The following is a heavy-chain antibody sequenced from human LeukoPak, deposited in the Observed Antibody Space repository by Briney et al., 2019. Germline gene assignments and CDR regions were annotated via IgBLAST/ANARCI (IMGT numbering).Heavy chain of an antibody. V-gene: IGHV3-23*01. CDR3: ARVPYSTGTYDY. Sequence: PGGSLRLSCAASGFTLSTYDMSWVRQAPTKGLEWVSAIGGDGRTTYADSVKGRFTISRDNSKNSLYLQMNSLRDGDTAVYYCARVPYSTGTYDYWGQGTLVTVSS. D-gene: IGHD6-19*01. CDR2: IGGDGRTT. CDR1: GFTLSTYD. J-gene: IGHJ4*02.